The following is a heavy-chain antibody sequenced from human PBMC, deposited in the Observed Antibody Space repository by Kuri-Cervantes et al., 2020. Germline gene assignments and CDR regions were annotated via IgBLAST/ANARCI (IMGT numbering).Heavy chain of an antibody. CDR2: ISAYNGNT. CDR1: GYTFDNYG. CDR3: ARDALPYCSGGSCYSGY. D-gene: IGHD2-15*01. Sequence: ASVKVSCKASGYTFDNYGISWVRQAPGQGLEWMGRISAYNGNTNYAQKFQGRVTMTTDTSTSTAYMELGSLRSDDTAVYYCARDALPYCSGGSCYSGYWGQGTLVTISS. J-gene: IGHJ4*02. V-gene: IGHV1-18*01.